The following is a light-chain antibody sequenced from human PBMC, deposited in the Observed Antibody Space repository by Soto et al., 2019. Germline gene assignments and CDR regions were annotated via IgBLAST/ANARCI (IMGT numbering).Light chain of an antibody. CDR1: QDIGDY. Sequence: DIQMTQSPASLSASVGDRVTITCRASQDIGDYLAWYQQKPGKVPKVLIYEASTLQSGVPSRFSGSGSGTDFTLTISGLQPEDVATFYCQMYNSAPQITFVGGTKVEIK. V-gene: IGKV1-27*01. J-gene: IGKJ4*01. CDR3: QMYNSAPQIT. CDR2: EAS.